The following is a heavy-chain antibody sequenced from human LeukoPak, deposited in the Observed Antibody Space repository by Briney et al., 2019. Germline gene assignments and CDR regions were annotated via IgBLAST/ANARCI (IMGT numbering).Heavy chain of an antibody. CDR3: TRVLSDTRGWYHFDY. CDR1: GLTVSNNY. D-gene: IGHD6-19*01. Sequence: GGSLRLSCAASGLTVSNNYMGWVRQAPGKGPEWVSVIYSRGDTYYADSVRGRFTISRDNSKNILSLQMNSLRADDTAIYYCTRVLSDTRGWYHFDYWGQGTLVTVSS. J-gene: IGHJ4*02. CDR2: IYSRGDT. V-gene: IGHV3-53*01.